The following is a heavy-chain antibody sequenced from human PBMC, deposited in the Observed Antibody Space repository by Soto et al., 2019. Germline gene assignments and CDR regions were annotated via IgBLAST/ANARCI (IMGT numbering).Heavy chain of an antibody. Sequence: EVQLVESGGGLVQPGGSLRLSCTASGFMFSTYLMIWVRQAPGKGLEWVANIRQGGNEKFYVDSVKGRFTISRDNAKKSLYLQMNSLRAEDTAVYYCVGALTYEVPYYYYGMDVWGQGTTVTVSS. D-gene: IGHD3-16*01. V-gene: IGHV3-7*01. J-gene: IGHJ6*02. CDR1: GFMFSTYL. CDR2: IRQGGNEK. CDR3: VGALTYEVPYYYYGMDV.